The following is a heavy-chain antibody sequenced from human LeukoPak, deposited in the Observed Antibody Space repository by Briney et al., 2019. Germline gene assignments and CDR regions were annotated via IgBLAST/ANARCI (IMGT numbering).Heavy chain of an antibody. CDR3: ARDSKTMIATDY. CDR2: IYYSGST. CDR1: GGSISSSSYY. Sequence: SETLSLTCTVSGGSISSSSYYWGWIRQPPGKGLEWIGSIYYSGSTYYNPSLKSRVTISVDTSKNQFSLKLSSVTAADTAVYYCARDSKTMIATDYWGQGTLVTVSS. D-gene: IGHD3-22*01. J-gene: IGHJ4*02. V-gene: IGHV4-39*07.